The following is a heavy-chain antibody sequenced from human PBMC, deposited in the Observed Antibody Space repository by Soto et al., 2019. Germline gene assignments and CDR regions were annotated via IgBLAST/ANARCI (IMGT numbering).Heavy chain of an antibody. CDR3: ANARFIGSVVGPAAVDY. CDR1: GFTFSSYA. Sequence: EVQLLESGGGLVQPGGSLRLSCAASGFTFSSYAMSWVRQAPGKGLEWVSAISGSGGSTYYADSVKGRFTISRDNSKNKLYLQMDSLRAEDTAVYDFANARFIGSVVGPAAVDYWGQGTLVTVSS. V-gene: IGHV3-23*01. J-gene: IGHJ4*02. CDR2: ISGSGGST. D-gene: IGHD2-2*01.